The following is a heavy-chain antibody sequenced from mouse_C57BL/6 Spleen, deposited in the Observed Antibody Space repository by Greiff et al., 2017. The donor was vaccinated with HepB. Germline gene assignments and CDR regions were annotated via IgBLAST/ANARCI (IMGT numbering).Heavy chain of an antibody. D-gene: IGHD2-3*01. CDR2: IYPGSGNT. CDR3: ARWDGYYDFDY. Sequence: VQLQQSGAELVRPGASVKLSCKASGYTFTDYYINWVKQRPGQGLEWIARIYPGSGNTYYNEKFKGKATLTAEKSSSTAYMQLSSLTSEDSAVYFCARWDGYYDFDYWGQGTTLTVSS. J-gene: IGHJ2*01. CDR1: GYTFTDYY. V-gene: IGHV1-76*01.